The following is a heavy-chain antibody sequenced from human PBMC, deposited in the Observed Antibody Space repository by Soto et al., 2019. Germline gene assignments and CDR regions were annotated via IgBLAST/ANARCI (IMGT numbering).Heavy chain of an antibody. CDR2: INWNGGST. CDR1: GFTFDDYG. V-gene: IGHV3-20*01. CDR3: ARGGDILTGHPPRDYYYYMDV. D-gene: IGHD3-9*01. Sequence: GGSLRLSCAASGFTFDDYGMSWVRQAPGKGLEWVSGINWNGGSTGYADSVKGRFTISRDNAKNSLYLQMNSLRAEDTALYHCARGGDILTGHPPRDYYYYMDVWGKGTTVTVSS. J-gene: IGHJ6*03.